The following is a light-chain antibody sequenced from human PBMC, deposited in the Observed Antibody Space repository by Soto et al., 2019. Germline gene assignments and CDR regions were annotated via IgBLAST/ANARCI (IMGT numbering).Light chain of an antibody. V-gene: IGKV3-11*01. CDR1: QSISSSY. CDR2: GAS. CDR3: QQRSNWPPIT. J-gene: IGKJ5*01. Sequence: EIRFCQSAGTLSLSPGERATLSCRASQSISSSYLAWYQQKPGQAPRLLIYGASNRATGIPARFSGSGSGTDFTLTISSLEPEDFAVYYCQQRSNWPPITFGHGTRLEIK.